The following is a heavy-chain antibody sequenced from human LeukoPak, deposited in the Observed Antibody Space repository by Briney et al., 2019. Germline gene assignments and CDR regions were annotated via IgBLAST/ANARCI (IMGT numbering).Heavy chain of an antibody. Sequence: ASVKVSCKASGYTFSSYDINWVRQATGQGLEWMGWMNPNRGNTGYAQKFQGRVTMTGNTSISTAYMELSSLRSEDTAVYYCARGLSIAAAGTQDYWGQGTLVTVSS. CDR1: GYTFSSYD. V-gene: IGHV1-8*01. D-gene: IGHD6-13*01. J-gene: IGHJ4*02. CDR2: MNPNRGNT. CDR3: ARGLSIAAAGTQDY.